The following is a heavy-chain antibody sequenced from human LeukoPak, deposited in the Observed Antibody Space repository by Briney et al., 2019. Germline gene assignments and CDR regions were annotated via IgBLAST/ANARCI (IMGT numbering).Heavy chain of an antibody. J-gene: IGHJ5*02. CDR3: ARAPHSSSSA. D-gene: IGHD6-6*01. Sequence: KTSETLSLTCTVSGGSISSISYYWGWIRQPPGKGLEWIGSIYYSGSTYYNPSLKIRVTISVDTSKNQFSLKLSAVTAPDTAVYYCARAPHSSSSAWGQGPLVTVSS. V-gene: IGHV4-39*01. CDR2: IYYSGST. CDR1: GGSISSISYY.